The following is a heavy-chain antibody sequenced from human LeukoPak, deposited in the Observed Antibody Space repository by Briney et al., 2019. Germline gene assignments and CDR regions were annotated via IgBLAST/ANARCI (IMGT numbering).Heavy chain of an antibody. CDR1: GGTFSSYA. Sequence: ASVKVSCKASGGTFSSYAISWVRQAPGQGLEWMGRIIPILGIANYAQKFQGRVTITADKSTSTAYMELSSLRSEDTAVYYRARLPTYYYDSSSYYYYGMDVWGQGTTVTVSS. V-gene: IGHV1-69*04. J-gene: IGHJ6*02. D-gene: IGHD3-22*01. CDR2: IIPILGIA. CDR3: ARLPTYYYDSSSYYYYGMDV.